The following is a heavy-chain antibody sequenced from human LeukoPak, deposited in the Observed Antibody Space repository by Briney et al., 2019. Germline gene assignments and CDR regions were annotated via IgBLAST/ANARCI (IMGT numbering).Heavy chain of an antibody. D-gene: IGHD7-27*01. J-gene: IGHJ4*02. CDR1: GFTVSSTS. CDR2: LYSEGTT. CDR3: TRDHQLGIGIVY. V-gene: IGHV3-53*01. Sequence: GGSLRLSCAASGFTVSSTSMSWVRQAPGKGLEWVSFLYSEGTTQYADSVRGRFTISRDSSRNTMYLQMNSLRAEDTAVYYCTRDHQLGIGIVYWGQGTLVTVSS.